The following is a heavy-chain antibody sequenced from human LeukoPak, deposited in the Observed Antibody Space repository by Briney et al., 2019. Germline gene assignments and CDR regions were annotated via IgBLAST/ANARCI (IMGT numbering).Heavy chain of an antibody. CDR1: GGSISSYY. V-gene: IGHV4-59*01. CDR2: IYYSGST. J-gene: IGHJ4*02. Sequence: SETLSLTCTVSGGSISSYYWSWIRQPPGKGLEWIGYIYYSGSTNYNPSLKSRVTISVDTSKNQFSLKLSSVTAADTAVYYCARVCYDSSGYFAFDYWGQGTLVTVSS. D-gene: IGHD3-22*01. CDR3: ARVCYDSSGYFAFDY.